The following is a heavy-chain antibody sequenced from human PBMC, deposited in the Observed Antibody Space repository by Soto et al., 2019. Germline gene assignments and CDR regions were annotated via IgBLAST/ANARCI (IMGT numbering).Heavy chain of an antibody. J-gene: IGHJ4*02. CDR1: GGSISSSSYY. Sequence: QLQLQESGPGLVKPSETLSLTYTVSGGSISSSSYYWGWIRQPPGKGLEWIGSIYYSGSTYYNPSLKSRVTISVDTSKNQFSLKLSSVTAADTAVYYCARTAAPYRGYFDWLLTGFDYWGQGTLVTVSS. CDR3: ARTAAPYRGYFDWLLTGFDY. CDR2: IYYSGST. V-gene: IGHV4-39*01. D-gene: IGHD3-9*01.